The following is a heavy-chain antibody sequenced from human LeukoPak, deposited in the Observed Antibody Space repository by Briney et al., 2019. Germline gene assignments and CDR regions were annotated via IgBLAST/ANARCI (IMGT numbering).Heavy chain of an antibody. D-gene: IGHD5-12*01. V-gene: IGHV4-59*08. J-gene: IGHJ4*02. CDR1: GGSISSDY. CDR3: ARQGAYSGYQAFDY. Sequence: SETLSLTCTVSGGSISSDYWSWLRQPPGKGLEWVGYISYSGSTNYNPSLKSRVTISVDTSKNQFSLRLTSVTAADTAVYYCARQGAYSGYQAFDYWGQGTLVSVSS. CDR2: ISYSGST.